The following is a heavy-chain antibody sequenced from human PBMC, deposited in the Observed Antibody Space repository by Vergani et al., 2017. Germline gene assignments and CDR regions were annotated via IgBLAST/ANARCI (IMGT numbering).Heavy chain of an antibody. V-gene: IGHV4-39*01. Sequence: QLHLQESCPGLVKPSETLSLTCTVSGGSITSSSYYWGWIRQPPGKGLEWIGNIYHSGGAYYNPSLKGRVTISVDASKNQFSLEVTSVTAADTAIYFFARTDSFILRYFHWALWGQGTLVTVSS. D-gene: IGHD3-9*01. CDR2: IYHSGGA. CDR1: GGSITSSSYY. J-gene: IGHJ4*02. CDR3: ARTDSFILRYFHWAL.